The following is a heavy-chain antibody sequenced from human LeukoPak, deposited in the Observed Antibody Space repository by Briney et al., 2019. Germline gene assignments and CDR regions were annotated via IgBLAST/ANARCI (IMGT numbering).Heavy chain of an antibody. D-gene: IGHD6-19*01. CDR2: ISTFNDNT. CDR3: ARGGIAVAGTSWIDF. J-gene: IGHJ5*01. Sequence: ASVKVSCKASGYTFSSYGVTWVRQAPGQGLEWMGWISTFNDNTNYAQKLQGRVTMTIDISTSTAYMELRSLRSDDTAVYYCARGGIAVAGTSWIDFWGQGTLVTVSS. V-gene: IGHV1-18*04. CDR1: GYTFSSYG.